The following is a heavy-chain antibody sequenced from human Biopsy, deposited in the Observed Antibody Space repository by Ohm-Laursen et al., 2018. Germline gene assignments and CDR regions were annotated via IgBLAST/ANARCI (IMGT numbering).Heavy chain of an antibody. Sequence: SETLSLTWSVSRDSISNYYWTWIRQSPGKGLEWIGYIYYTGSTNYNPPVKSRVTISVDTSKNQFSLKLNSVTAADTAVYFCARDSRGGHLNTTLITGKNLDSWGQGILVTVSS. V-gene: IGHV4-59*01. J-gene: IGHJ4*02. CDR3: ARDSRGGHLNTTLITGKNLDS. CDR2: IYYTGST. CDR1: RDSISNYY. D-gene: IGHD3-16*01.